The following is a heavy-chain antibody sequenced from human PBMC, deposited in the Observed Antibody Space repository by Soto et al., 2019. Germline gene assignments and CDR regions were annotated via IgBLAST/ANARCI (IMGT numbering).Heavy chain of an antibody. Sequence: QVQLVQSGAEVKKPGSSVKVSCKASGGTFSSYTISWVRQAPGQGLEWMGRIIPILGIANYAQKFQGRVTITADKSTSTAYMERSSLGSEDTAVYYCARDREIVVVPAAMGWFDPWGQGTLVTVSS. J-gene: IGHJ5*02. CDR1: GGTFSSYT. V-gene: IGHV1-69*08. CDR3: ARDREIVVVPAAMGWFDP. D-gene: IGHD2-2*01. CDR2: IIPILGIA.